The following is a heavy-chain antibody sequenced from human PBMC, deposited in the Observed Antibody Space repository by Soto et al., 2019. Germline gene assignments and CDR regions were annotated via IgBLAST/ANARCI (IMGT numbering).Heavy chain of an antibody. CDR3: ARARLRAVYAFDI. V-gene: IGHV4-31*03. J-gene: IGHJ3*02. D-gene: IGHD5-12*01. CDR1: GGSVSSGAYY. Sequence: SETLSLTCTVSGGSVSSGAYYWTWIRQRPGKGLEWIGYIYDSGSTYYSPSLKSRLSISLDTSKNQFSRRLSSVTAADTAMYYCARARLRAVYAFDIWGQGTMVTVSS. CDR2: IYDSGST.